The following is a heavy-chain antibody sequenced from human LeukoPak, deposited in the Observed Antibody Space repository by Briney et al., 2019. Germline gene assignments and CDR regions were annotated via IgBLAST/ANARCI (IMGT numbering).Heavy chain of an antibody. CDR2: IYYTGNT. Sequence: PSETLSLTCAVFGASISGRGYYLGWLRQPPGKGLEWIGNIYYTGNTYYHASLQSRVTISIDTSKNQFSLRLTSVTAADTAMYYCAKSGGYGLIDYWGQGTLVTVSS. V-gene: IGHV4-39*01. CDR1: GASISGRGYY. CDR3: AKSGGYGLIDY. J-gene: IGHJ4*02. D-gene: IGHD1-26*01.